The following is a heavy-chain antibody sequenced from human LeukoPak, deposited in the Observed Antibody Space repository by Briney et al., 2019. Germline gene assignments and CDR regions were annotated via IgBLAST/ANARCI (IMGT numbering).Heavy chain of an antibody. CDR3: ARTGWSGRTDFDY. Sequence: GGSLRLSCAASGFTFDDYAMNWVRQAPGKGLEWVSGISWNSGRIEYADSVKGRFTISRDNAKNSLYLQMNSLRAEDTALYYCARTGWSGRTDFDYWGQGTLVTVSS. J-gene: IGHJ4*02. V-gene: IGHV3-9*01. CDR2: ISWNSGRI. CDR1: GFTFDDYA. D-gene: IGHD1-26*01.